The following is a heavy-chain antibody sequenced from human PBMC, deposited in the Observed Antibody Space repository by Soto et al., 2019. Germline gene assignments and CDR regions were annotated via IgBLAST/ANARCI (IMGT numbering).Heavy chain of an antibody. CDR1: GFTFSSYS. V-gene: IGHV3-21*01. CDR3: ARDTPAVAGTKTYYYYGMDV. Sequence: PGGSLRLSCAASGFTFSSYSMNCVRQAPGKGLEWVSSISSSRSYIYYADSVKGRFTISRDNAKNSLYLQMNSLRAEDTAVYYCARDTPAVAGTKTYYYYGMDVWGQGTTVTVSS. J-gene: IGHJ6*02. CDR2: ISSSRSYI. D-gene: IGHD6-19*01.